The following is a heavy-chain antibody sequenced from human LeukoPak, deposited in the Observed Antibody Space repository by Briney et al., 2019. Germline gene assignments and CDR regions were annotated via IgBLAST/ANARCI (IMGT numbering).Heavy chain of an antibody. V-gene: IGHV4-4*07. CDR2: IHGSGNT. J-gene: IGHJ6*03. CDR1: GGSISSYY. D-gene: IGHD5-18*01. Sequence: SETLSLTCTVSGGSISSYYWTWIRQPAGKGLEYLGHIHGSGNTYYNPSLNSRVAISIDTSKNQFSLKVSSVAAADTAVYYCARDLGYGYYFYYYLDVWGKGSTVTVSS. CDR3: ARDLGYGYYFYYYLDV.